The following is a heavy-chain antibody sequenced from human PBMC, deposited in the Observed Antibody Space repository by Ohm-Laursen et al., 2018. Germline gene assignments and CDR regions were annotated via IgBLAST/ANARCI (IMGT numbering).Heavy chain of an antibody. Sequence: SLRLSCTASGFTFDDHYMDWVRQAPGKGLELVARSRDKANSYTTAYVASVKGRFSISRDDSENSLYLQMNSLRVEDTATYFCGKGYSGGPGHGNYFDPWGQGTLVTVSS. D-gene: IGHD2-15*01. CDR1: GFTFDDHY. J-gene: IGHJ5*02. V-gene: IGHV3-72*01. CDR3: GKGYSGGPGHGNYFDP. CDR2: SRDKANSYTT.